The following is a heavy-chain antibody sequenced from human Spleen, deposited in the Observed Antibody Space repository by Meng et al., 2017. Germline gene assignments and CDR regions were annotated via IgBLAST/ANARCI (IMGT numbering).Heavy chain of an antibody. V-gene: IGHV3-23*01. D-gene: IGHD6-19*01. Sequence: GGSLRLSCAASGFTFSNYAMTWVRQAPGKGLEWVSTISGSGGSTYYADSVKGRFTISRHNSKNTLYLQMNSLRAEDTAVYYCARSSGWSPENYFDYWGQGTLVTVSS. CDR3: ARSSGWSPENYFDY. CDR2: ISGSGGST. J-gene: IGHJ4*02. CDR1: GFTFSNYA.